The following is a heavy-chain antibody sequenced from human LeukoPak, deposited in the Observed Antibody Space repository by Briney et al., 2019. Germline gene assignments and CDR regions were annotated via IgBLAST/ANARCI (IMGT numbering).Heavy chain of an antibody. CDR2: ISGSDGST. J-gene: IGHJ6*02. CDR3: ARDNGFGELYYYYYGMDV. CDR1: GFTFSDYG. Sequence: GGSLRLSCAASGFTFSDYGMSWVRQTPGKGLEWVSTISGSDGSTYYADSVKGRFTISRDSSKNTLYLQMNSLRVEDTAVYYCARDNGFGELYYYYYGMDVWGQGTTVTVSS. D-gene: IGHD3-10*01. V-gene: IGHV3-23*01.